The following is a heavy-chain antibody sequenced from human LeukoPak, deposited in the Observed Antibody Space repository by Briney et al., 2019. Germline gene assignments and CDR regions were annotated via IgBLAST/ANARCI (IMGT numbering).Heavy chain of an antibody. Sequence: SETLSLTCTVSGGSISSSSYYWGWTRQPPGKGLEWIGSIYYSGSTYYNPSLKSRVTISVDTSKNQFSLKLSSVTAADTAVYYCARRALYYDILTGYYNVGFDYWGQGTLVTVSS. V-gene: IGHV4-39*01. CDR3: ARRALYYDILTGYYNVGFDY. CDR1: GGSISSSSYY. J-gene: IGHJ4*02. D-gene: IGHD3-9*01. CDR2: IYYSGST.